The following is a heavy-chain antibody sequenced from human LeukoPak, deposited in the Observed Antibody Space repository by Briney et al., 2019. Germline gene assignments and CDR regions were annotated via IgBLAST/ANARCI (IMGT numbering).Heavy chain of an antibody. CDR3: AREPSFYSSSWFFPHFDY. J-gene: IGHJ4*02. CDR1: GFTFSSYG. CDR2: IRYDGSNK. V-gene: IGHV3-30*02. D-gene: IGHD6-13*01. Sequence: GGSLRLSCAASGFTFSSYGMHWVRQAPGKGLEWVAFIRYDGSNKYYADSVKGRFTISRDNSKNTLYLQMNSLRAEDTAVYYCAREPSFYSSSWFFPHFDYWGQGTLVTVSS.